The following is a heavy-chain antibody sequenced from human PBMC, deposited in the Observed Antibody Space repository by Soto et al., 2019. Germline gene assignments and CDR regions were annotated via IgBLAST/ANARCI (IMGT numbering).Heavy chain of an antibody. CDR1: GGTFSSYA. CDR2: IIPIFGTA. CDR3: ARENQRVVVVAATNFDYYGMDV. J-gene: IGHJ6*02. Sequence: QVQLVQSGAEVKKPGSSVKVSCKASGGTFSSYAISWVRQAPGQGLEWMGGIIPIFGTANYAQKFQGRVTITADESKSTAYMELSSLRSEDKAVYYCARENQRVVVVAATNFDYYGMDVWGQGTTVTVSS. D-gene: IGHD2-15*01. V-gene: IGHV1-69*01.